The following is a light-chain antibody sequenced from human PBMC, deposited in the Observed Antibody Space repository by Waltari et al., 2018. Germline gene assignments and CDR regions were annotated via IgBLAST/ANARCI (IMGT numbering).Light chain of an antibody. V-gene: IGKV3-20*01. CDR1: ERVTNYY. CDR2: NAS. Sequence: ILLTKSPGTLSLSPGERVTLSCRASERVTNYYLAGYQQKPGQAPRLLIFNASNKATGIPDRFSGSGSGTDFTLTISRLEPEDFAVYYCHQYAYSPLAFGGGTKVEI. CDR3: HQYAYSPLA. J-gene: IGKJ4*01.